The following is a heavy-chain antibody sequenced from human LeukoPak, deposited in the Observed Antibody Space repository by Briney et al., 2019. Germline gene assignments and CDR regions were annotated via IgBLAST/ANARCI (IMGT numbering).Heavy chain of an antibody. CDR3: AREGATVTTNRGFDY. Sequence: SQTLSLTCTVSGGSISSGGHYWSWIRQHPGKGLEWIGYIYYSGSTYYNPSLKSRVTISVDMSKNQFSLKLSSVTAADTAVYYCAREGATVTTNRGFDYWGQGTLVTVSS. CDR2: IYYSGST. CDR1: GGSISSGGHY. V-gene: IGHV4-31*03. J-gene: IGHJ4*02. D-gene: IGHD4-17*01.